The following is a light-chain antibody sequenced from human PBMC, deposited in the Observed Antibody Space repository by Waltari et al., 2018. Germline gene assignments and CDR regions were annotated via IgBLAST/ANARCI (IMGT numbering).Light chain of an antibody. CDR3: QQFYSYPLT. CDR2: DAS. Sequence: AIQLTQSSSSLSASVGDRVTITCRASPGISSALAWYQQKAGKAPKLLIYDASILESGVPSTFSGSGSGTDFTLTISSLQPEDFATYYCQQFYSYPLTFGGGTKVEI. V-gene: IGKV1-13*02. J-gene: IGKJ4*01. CDR1: PGISSA.